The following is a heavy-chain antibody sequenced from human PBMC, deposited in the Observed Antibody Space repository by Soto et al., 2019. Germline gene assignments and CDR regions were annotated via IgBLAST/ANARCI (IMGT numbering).Heavy chain of an antibody. CDR2: INHSGST. V-gene: IGHV4-34*01. D-gene: IGHD6-19*01. Sequence: QVQLQQWGAGLLKPSETLSLTCAVYGGSFSGYYWSWIRQPPGKGLEWIGEINHSGSTNYNPSLKSRVTISVDTSKNQFSLKLSSVTAADTAVYYCARGRTVAGTHNWFGPWGQGTLVTVSS. CDR3: ARGRTVAGTHNWFGP. CDR1: GGSFSGYY. J-gene: IGHJ5*02.